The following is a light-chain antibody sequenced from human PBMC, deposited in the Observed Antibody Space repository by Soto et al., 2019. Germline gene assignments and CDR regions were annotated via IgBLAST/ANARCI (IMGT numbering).Light chain of an antibody. Sequence: AIEMTQSPSSLSVSVGDRFTITCRASQGIRQDLGWYQQKPGKAPELLIYAASILQSGVPSRFSGSGSGTDFTLTITSLQPEDFAIYYCLQDYTYPRTFGGGTKVDIK. V-gene: IGKV1-6*01. CDR1: QGIRQD. CDR3: LQDYTYPRT. J-gene: IGKJ4*01. CDR2: AAS.